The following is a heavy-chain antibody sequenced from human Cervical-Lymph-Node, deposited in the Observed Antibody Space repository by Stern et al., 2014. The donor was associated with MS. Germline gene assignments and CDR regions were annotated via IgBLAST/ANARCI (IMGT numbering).Heavy chain of an antibody. Sequence: VQLVESGGGLVKPGGSLRLSCVASGFTFSSYNLNWVRQAPGQGLEWISSISSSSSYIYYADSVKGRFTISRDNTKNSLYLQMNSLRADDTAVYYCASLVAVAAYNWSDPWGQGTPVTVSS. CDR2: ISSSSSYI. CDR3: ASLVAVAAYNWSDP. J-gene: IGHJ5*02. V-gene: IGHV3-21*01. CDR1: GFTFSSYN. D-gene: IGHD6-19*01.